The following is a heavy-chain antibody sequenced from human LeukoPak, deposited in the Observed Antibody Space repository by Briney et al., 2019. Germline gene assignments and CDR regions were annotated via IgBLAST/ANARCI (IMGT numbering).Heavy chain of an antibody. D-gene: IGHD6-25*01. V-gene: IGHV3-23*01. CDR3: AKRAASGGYFDY. CDR1: GFSFSSSA. CDR2: IDSSGDNT. Sequence: GGSLRLSCAASGFSFSSSAMYWVRQAPGKGLEWVSAIDSSGDNTYYADSVKGRFTISRDISKNTLFLQMISLRAEDTALYYCAKRAASGGYFDYWGQGTLVTVYS. J-gene: IGHJ4*02.